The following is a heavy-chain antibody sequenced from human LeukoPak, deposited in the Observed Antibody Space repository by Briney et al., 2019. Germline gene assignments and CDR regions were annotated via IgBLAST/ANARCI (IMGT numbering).Heavy chain of an antibody. CDR3: ASSQYYDSSGRPRDAFDI. Sequence: GASEKVSCNASGYTVTIYDINWVGHPNGQGREWIGWMDPNSGNTGYAQKFQGRVTMTRNTSVTTAYMELSSLRSEDTAVYYCASSQYYDSSGRPRDAFDIWGQGTMVTVSS. J-gene: IGHJ3*02. CDR1: GYTVTIYD. CDR2: MDPNSGNT. V-gene: IGHV1-8*01. D-gene: IGHD3-22*01.